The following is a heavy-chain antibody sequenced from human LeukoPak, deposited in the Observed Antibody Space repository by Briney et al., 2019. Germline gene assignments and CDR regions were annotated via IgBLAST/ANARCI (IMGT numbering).Heavy chain of an antibody. D-gene: IGHD6-19*01. CDR3: ANLLSWRPSSGFDY. Sequence: TGGSLRLSCAASGFTFSSYAMSWVRQAPGKGLEWVSAISGSGGSTYYADSVKGRFTISRDNSKNTLYLQMNSLGAEDTAVYYCANLLSWRPSSGFDYWGQGTRVTVSS. J-gene: IGHJ4*02. CDR1: GFTFSSYA. V-gene: IGHV3-23*01. CDR2: ISGSGGST.